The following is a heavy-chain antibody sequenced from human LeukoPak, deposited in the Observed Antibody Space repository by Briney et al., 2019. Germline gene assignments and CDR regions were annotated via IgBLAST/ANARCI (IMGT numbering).Heavy chain of an antibody. J-gene: IGHJ4*02. CDR1: GFTFSNAW. V-gene: IGHV3-15*01. CDR3: TTARITGTRSSY. Sequence: PGGSLRLSCAASGFTFSNAWMSWVRQAPGKGLKWVGRIKRKTDGGTTDYAAPVKGRFTISRDDSKNTLCLQMNSLNTEDTAVYYCTTARITGTRSSYWGQGTLVAVSS. D-gene: IGHD1-7*01. CDR2: IKRKTDGGTT.